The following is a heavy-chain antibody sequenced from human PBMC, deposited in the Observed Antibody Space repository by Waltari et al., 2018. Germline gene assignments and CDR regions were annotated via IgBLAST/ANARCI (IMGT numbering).Heavy chain of an antibody. Sequence: QVQLVQSGAEVKKPGSSVKVSCKASGGTFSSYAISWVRPAPGQGLEWMGGIIPIFGTANYAQKFQGRVTITADESTSTAYMELSSLRSEDTAVYYCARDLENYDFWSGYESWGQGTLVTVSS. CDR1: GGTFSSYA. CDR2: IIPIFGTA. V-gene: IGHV1-69*12. CDR3: ARDLENYDFWSGYES. D-gene: IGHD3-3*01. J-gene: IGHJ5*02.